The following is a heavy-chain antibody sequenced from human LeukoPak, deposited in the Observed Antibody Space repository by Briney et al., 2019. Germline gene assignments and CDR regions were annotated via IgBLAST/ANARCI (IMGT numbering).Heavy chain of an antibody. CDR3: ARAGCSSTSCYRWGGYYYYYMDV. V-gene: IGHV1-2*02. Sequence: ASVKVSCKASGYTFTGYYMHRVRQAPGQGLEWIGWINPNSGGTNYAQKFQGRVTMTRDTSISTAYMELSRLRSNDTAVYYCARAGCSSTSCYRWGGYYYYYMDVWGKGTTVTVSS. D-gene: IGHD2-2*02. CDR2: INPNSGGT. J-gene: IGHJ6*03. CDR1: GYTFTGYY.